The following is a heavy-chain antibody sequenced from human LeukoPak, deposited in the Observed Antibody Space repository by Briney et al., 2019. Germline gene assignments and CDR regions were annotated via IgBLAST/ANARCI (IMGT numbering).Heavy chain of an antibody. D-gene: IGHD4-17*01. Sequence: PSETLSLTCAVYGGSFSGYYWGWIRQPPGKGLEWIGSIYYSGSTYYNPSLKSRVTISVDTSKNQFSLKLSSVTAADTAVYYCARSPTGYYYGMDVWGQGTTVTVSS. V-gene: IGHV4-39*01. J-gene: IGHJ6*02. CDR1: GGSFSGYY. CDR2: IYYSGST. CDR3: ARSPTGYYYGMDV.